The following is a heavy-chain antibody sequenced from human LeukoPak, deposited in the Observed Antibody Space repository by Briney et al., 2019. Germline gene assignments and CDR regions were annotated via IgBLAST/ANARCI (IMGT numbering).Heavy chain of an antibody. Sequence: ASVKVSCKASGYTFTSYDINWVRQATGQGLERMGWMNPNSGNTGYAQKFQGRVTMTRNTSISTAYMELCSLRSEDTAVYCCARGSRRSWFDPWGQGTLVTVSS. J-gene: IGHJ5*02. V-gene: IGHV1-8*01. CDR3: ARGSRRSWFDP. CDR1: GYTFTSYD. CDR2: MNPNSGNT.